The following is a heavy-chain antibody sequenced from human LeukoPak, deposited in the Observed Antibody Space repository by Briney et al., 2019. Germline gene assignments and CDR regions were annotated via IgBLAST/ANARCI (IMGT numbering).Heavy chain of an antibody. CDR1: GYTFTGYY. V-gene: IGHV1-2*06. Sequence: GASVKVSCKASGYTFTGYYMHWVRQAPGQGLEWMGRINPNSGGTNYAQKFQGRVTMTRDTSISTAYMELSRLRSDDTAVYYCARDSKQQPVGGDYWGQGTLVTVSS. D-gene: IGHD6-13*01. CDR2: INPNSGGT. J-gene: IGHJ4*02. CDR3: ARDSKQQPVGGDY.